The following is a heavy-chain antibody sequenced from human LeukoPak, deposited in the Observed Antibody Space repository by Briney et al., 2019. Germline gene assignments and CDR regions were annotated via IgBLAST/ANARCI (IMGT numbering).Heavy chain of an antibody. J-gene: IGHJ4*02. CDR2: INPNSGGT. Sequence: ASVKVSCKASGYTFTGYYMHWVRQAPGQGLEWMGWINPNSGGTNYAQKFQGWVTMTRDTSISTAYMELSRLRSDDAAAYYCARSPGNYYDSSGYYSTYPLDYWGQGTLVTVSS. D-gene: IGHD3-22*01. CDR1: GYTFTGYY. CDR3: ARSPGNYYDSSGYYSTYPLDY. V-gene: IGHV1-2*04.